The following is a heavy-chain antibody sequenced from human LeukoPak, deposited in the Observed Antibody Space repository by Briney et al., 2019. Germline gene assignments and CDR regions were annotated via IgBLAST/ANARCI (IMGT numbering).Heavy chain of an antibody. CDR3: AKDCRSPAAGLPNFDY. J-gene: IGHJ4*02. Sequence: GGSLRLSCAASGFTFSSYAMSWLRQAPGKGLEWVSAISGSGGSTYYADSVKGRFTISRDNSKNTLYLQMNSLRAEDTAVYYCAKDCRSPAAGLPNFDYWGQGTLVTVSS. CDR2: ISGSGGST. V-gene: IGHV3-23*01. CDR1: GFTFSSYA. D-gene: IGHD6-13*01.